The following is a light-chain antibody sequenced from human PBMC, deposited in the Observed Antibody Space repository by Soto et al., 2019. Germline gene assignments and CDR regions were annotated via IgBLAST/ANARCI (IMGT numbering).Light chain of an antibody. CDR2: EDN. Sequence: NFMLTQPHSVSESPGKTVTISCTRSSGSIASNYVQWYQQRPGSSPTTVIYEDNQRPSGVPDRFSGSIDSSSNSASLTISGLKTEDEADYGCQSYESSNPYVVFGGGTKLTVL. J-gene: IGLJ2*01. CDR1: SGSIASNY. CDR3: QSYESSNPYVV. V-gene: IGLV6-57*01.